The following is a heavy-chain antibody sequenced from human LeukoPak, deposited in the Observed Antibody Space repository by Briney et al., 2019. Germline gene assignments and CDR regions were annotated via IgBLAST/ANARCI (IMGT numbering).Heavy chain of an antibody. V-gene: IGHV3-74*01. CDR3: ARSGTTEGYNWFDP. CDR1: GFTFSSYW. CDR2: INSDGSST. Sequence: GGSLRLSCAASGFTFSSYWMHWVRQAPGKGLVWVSRINSDGSSTSYADSVKGRFTISRDNAKNTLYLQMNSLRAEDTAVHYCARSGTTEGYNWFDPWGQGTLVTVSS. D-gene: IGHD1-14*01. J-gene: IGHJ5*02.